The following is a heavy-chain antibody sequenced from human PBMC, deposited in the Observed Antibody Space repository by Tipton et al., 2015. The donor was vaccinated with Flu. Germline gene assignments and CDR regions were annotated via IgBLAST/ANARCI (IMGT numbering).Heavy chain of an antibody. CDR1: GGSISSGSYY. J-gene: IGHJ4*02. Sequence: TLSLTCTVSGGSISSGSYYWSWIRQPAGKGLEWTGRIYTSGSTNYNPSLKSRVTISVDTSKNQFSLKLSSVTAADTAVYYCARAGWLLPFDYWGQGTLVTVSS. CDR2: IYTSGST. CDR3: ARAGWLLPFDY. V-gene: IGHV4-61*02. D-gene: IGHD3-22*01.